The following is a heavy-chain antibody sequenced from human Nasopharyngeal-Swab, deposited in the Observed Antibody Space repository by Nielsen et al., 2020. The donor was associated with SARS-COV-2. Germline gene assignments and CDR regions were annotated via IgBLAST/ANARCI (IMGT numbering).Heavy chain of an antibody. CDR2: ISSDESTT. V-gene: IGHV3-74*01. CDR3: ARDSPRQELDY. J-gene: IGHJ4*02. D-gene: IGHD1-1*01. CDR1: GFSFSIYW. Sequence: GESLKISCAASGFSFSIYWMHWVRQPPGKGLVWVSGISSDESTTTYADSVKGRFTISRDNTKNTLYLQMNSLRAEDTAVYYCARDSPRQELDYWGQGTLVTVSS.